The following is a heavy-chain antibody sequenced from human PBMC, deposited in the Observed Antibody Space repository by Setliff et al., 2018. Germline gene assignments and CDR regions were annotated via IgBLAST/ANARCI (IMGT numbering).Heavy chain of an antibody. D-gene: IGHD3-22*01. J-gene: IGHJ6*03. CDR1: GDSFNNYA. V-gene: IGHV1-69*05. Sequence: ASVKVSCKASGDSFNNYAISWVRQAPGQGLEWMGGIIPMFGTPAYAQKFQGRVTMTRDTSTSTVYMELSSLGSEDTAVYYCVREGVDSRSSTDYRYYMDVWGEGTTVTVSS. CDR3: VREGVDSRSSTDYRYYMDV. CDR2: IIPMFGTP.